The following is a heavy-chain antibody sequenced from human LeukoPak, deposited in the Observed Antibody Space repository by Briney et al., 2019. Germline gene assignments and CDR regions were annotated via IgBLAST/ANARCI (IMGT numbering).Heavy chain of an antibody. V-gene: IGHV3-66*02. CDR2: IYSGGST. D-gene: IGHD6-13*01. Sequence: GGSLRLSCAASGFTVSSNYMSWVRQAPGKGLEWVSVIYSGGSTYYADSVKGRFTISRDNAKNSLYLQMNSLGAEDTAVYYCARGIGSSWYPDYWGQGTLVTVPS. J-gene: IGHJ4*02. CDR1: GFTVSSNY. CDR3: ARGIGSSWYPDY.